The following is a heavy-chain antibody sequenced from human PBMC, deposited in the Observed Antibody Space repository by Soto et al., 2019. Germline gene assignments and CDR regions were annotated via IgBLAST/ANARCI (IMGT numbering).Heavy chain of an antibody. D-gene: IGHD4-17*01. V-gene: IGHV4-59*12. Sequence: SETLSLTCTVSGGSLSPNYWTWIRQPPGKGLEWVGYIYHSGSTYYNPSLKSRVTISVDRSKNQFSLKLSSVTAADTAVYYCASGLVTTLHYWGQGTLVTVSS. CDR3: ASGLVTTLHY. CDR1: GGSLSPNY. J-gene: IGHJ4*02. CDR2: IYHSGST.